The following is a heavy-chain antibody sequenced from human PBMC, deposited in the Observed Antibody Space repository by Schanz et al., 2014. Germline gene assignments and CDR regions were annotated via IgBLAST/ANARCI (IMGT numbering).Heavy chain of an antibody. CDR3: ARIIDGDYLY. CDR2: IIPPLRQT. V-gene: IGHV1-69*04. D-gene: IGHD4-17*01. J-gene: IGHJ4*02. Sequence: QVRLVQSGAEVKKPGSSVKVSCKSSGATFNSYAFGWVRQAPGQGFEWVGSIIPPLRQTRYAQKFEERVIITADTSTTTVYMDLANLTSDDTAVYFGARIIDGDYLYWGQGTLVTVSS. CDR1: GATFNSYA.